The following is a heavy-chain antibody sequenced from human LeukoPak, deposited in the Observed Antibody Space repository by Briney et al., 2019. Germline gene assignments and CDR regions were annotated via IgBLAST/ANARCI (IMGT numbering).Heavy chain of an antibody. CDR1: GYSIRSAYY. J-gene: IGHJ3*02. Sequence: SETLSLTCAVSGYSIRSAYYFGWIRQPPGRGLEWIGNIFHSGNTYYNPSLKSRVTISVATSNNQFSLKLSSVTAADTALYYCARLSTGPVGAFDIWGQGTMVTVSS. CDR3: ARLSTGPVGAFDI. V-gene: IGHV4-38-2*01. CDR2: IFHSGNT. D-gene: IGHD7-27*01.